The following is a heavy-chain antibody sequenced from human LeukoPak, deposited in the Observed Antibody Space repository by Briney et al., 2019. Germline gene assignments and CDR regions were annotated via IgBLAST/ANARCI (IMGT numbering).Heavy chain of an antibody. Sequence: SETLSLTCTVSGGSISSYYWSWIRQSPGKGLEWIGYIYYSGSTNYNPSLKSRVTISVDTSKNQFSLKLSSVTAADTAVYYCARDRVSSSSSWFDPWGQGTLVTVSS. V-gene: IGHV4-59*01. CDR1: GGSISSYY. CDR2: IYYSGST. J-gene: IGHJ5*02. CDR3: ARDRVSSSSSWFDP. D-gene: IGHD6-6*01.